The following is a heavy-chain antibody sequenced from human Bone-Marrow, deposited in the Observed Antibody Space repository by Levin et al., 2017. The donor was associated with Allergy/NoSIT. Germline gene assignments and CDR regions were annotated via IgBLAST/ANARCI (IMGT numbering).Heavy chain of an antibody. CDR3: ARGSTSAQTYNYFDS. J-gene: IGHJ4*02. CDR1: GFTFDFYA. CDR2: VSYDGTNQ. Sequence: GESLKISCAASGFTFDFYALHWFRQAPGNRLEWLAAVSYDGTNQWYADSVKGRFTISRDNSKSALFLQMNSLRADETALYYCARGSTSAQTYNYFDSWGQGTLVTVSS. V-gene: IGHV3-30*04. D-gene: IGHD1-26*01.